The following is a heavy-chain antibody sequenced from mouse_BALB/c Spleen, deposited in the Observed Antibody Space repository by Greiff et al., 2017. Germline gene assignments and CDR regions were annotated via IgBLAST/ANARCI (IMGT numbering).Heavy chain of an antibody. D-gene: IGHD1-1*01. CDR1: GFNIKDTY. CDR2: IDPANGNT. CDR3: ARGLVYYGSSPYAMDY. V-gene: IGHV14-3*02. Sequence: VHVKQSGAELVKPGASVKLSCTASGFNIKDTYMHWVKQRPEQGLEWIGRIDPANGNTKYDPKFQGKATITADTSSNTAYLQLSSLTSEDTAVYYCARGLVYYGSSPYAMDYWGQGTSVTVSS. J-gene: IGHJ4*01.